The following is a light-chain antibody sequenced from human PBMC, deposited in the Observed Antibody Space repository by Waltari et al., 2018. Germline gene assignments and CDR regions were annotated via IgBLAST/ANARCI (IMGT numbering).Light chain of an antibody. Sequence: DVQMTQSPSTLSASVGDRVTITCRASQSSTNWLAWYQQKPGKAPKLLIYRTSNLESGVTSRLSGSGYGTEFTLTISSLQADDFATYYCQHYGTLWTFGQGTKVEVK. J-gene: IGKJ1*01. CDR1: QSSTNW. V-gene: IGKV1-5*03. CDR2: RTS. CDR3: QHYGTLWT.